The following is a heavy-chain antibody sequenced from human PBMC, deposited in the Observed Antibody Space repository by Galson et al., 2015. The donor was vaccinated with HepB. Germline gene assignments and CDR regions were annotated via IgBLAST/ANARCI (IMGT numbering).Heavy chain of an antibody. V-gene: IGHV1-69*13. CDR1: GGTFSSYA. CDR3: ARCLVVPAAISYYGMDV. J-gene: IGHJ6*02. Sequence: SVKVSCKASGGTFSSYAISWVRQAPGQGLEWMGGNIPIFGTANYAQKFQGRVTITADESTSTAYMELSSLRSEDTAVYYCARCLVVPAAISYYGMDVWGQGTTVTVSS. CDR2: NIPIFGTA. D-gene: IGHD2-2*01.